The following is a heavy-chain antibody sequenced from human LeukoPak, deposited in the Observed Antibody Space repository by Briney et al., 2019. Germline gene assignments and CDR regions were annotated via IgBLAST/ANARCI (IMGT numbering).Heavy chain of an antibody. CDR2: ISAYNGNT. J-gene: IGHJ6*03. CDR1: GYAFTSYG. D-gene: IGHD4-11*01. V-gene: IGHV1-18*01. Sequence: ASVKVSCKASGYAFTSYGISWVRQAPGQGLEWMGWISAYNGNTNYAQKLQGRVTMTTDTSTSTAYMELRSLRSDDTAVYYCARDRDFDYSNYYYYMDVWGKGTTVTVSS. CDR3: ARDRDFDYSNYYYYMDV.